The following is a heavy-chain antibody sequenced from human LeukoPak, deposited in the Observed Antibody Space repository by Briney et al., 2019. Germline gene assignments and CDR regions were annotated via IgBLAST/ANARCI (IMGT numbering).Heavy chain of an antibody. D-gene: IGHD5-24*01. V-gene: IGHV4-34*01. CDR1: GGSFSGYY. Sequence: SETLSLTCAVYGGSFSGYYWSWIRQPPGEGLEWIGEINHSGSTNYNPSLKSRVTISVDTSKNQFSLKLSSVTAADTAVYYCARHRSGWLQSSFDYWGQGTLVTVSS. J-gene: IGHJ4*02. CDR3: ARHRSGWLQSSFDY. CDR2: INHSGST.